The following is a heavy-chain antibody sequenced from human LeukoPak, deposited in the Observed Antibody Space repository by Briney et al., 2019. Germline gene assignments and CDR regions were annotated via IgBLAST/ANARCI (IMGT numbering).Heavy chain of an antibody. CDR2: IYPRDSDT. D-gene: IGHD5-12*01. Sequence: PGESLKISCVASGYNFANSWIAWVRQMPGKGLEWMGIIYPRDSDTTYSPSFKGQVTISADKSISTAYLQWSNLKASDTAMYYCARRVYSGSSTNWFDPWGQGTQVTVSS. CDR3: ARRVYSGSSTNWFDP. CDR1: GYNFANSW. J-gene: IGHJ5*02. V-gene: IGHV5-51*03.